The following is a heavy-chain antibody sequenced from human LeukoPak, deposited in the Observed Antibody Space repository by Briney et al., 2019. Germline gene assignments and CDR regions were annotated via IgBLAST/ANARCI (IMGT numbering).Heavy chain of an antibody. J-gene: IGHJ5*02. CDR2: ISGSGGST. Sequence: QSGGSLRLSCAASGFTFSSYWMSWVRQAPWKGLEWVSAISGSGGSTYYADSVKGRFTISRDNSKNTLYLQMNNLRVEDTAVYYCASALGDYTHPFDPWGQGTLVTVSS. CDR3: ASALGDYTHPFDP. V-gene: IGHV3-23*01. D-gene: IGHD4-11*01. CDR1: GFTFSSYW.